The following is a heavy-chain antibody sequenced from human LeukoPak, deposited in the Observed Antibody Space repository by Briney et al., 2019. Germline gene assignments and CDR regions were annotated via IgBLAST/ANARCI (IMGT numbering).Heavy chain of an antibody. D-gene: IGHD3-22*01. Sequence: GGSLRLSCAASGFTFSSYAMSWVRQAPGKGLEWVANIKQDGSEKYYVDSVKGRFTISRDNAKNSLYLQMNSLRAEDTAVYYCARGDYYDSNDWFDPWGQGTLVTVSS. CDR2: IKQDGSEK. V-gene: IGHV3-7*01. J-gene: IGHJ5*02. CDR1: GFTFSSYA. CDR3: ARGDYYDSNDWFDP.